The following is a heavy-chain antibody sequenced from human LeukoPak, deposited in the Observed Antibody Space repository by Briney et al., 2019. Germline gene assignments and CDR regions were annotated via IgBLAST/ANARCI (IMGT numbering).Heavy chain of an antibody. V-gene: IGHV3-23*01. J-gene: IGHJ4*02. D-gene: IGHD2-15*01. CDR2: ISGSGGST. CDR1: GFTFSSYA. CDR3: AKVTSDIVVVVTATAFDY. Sequence: GSLRLSCAASGFTFSSYAMSWVRQAPGKGLAWVSAISGSGGSTYYADSVKGRFTISRDNSKNTLCLQMNSLRAEDTAVYYCAKVTSDIVVVVTATAFDYWGQGTLVTVSS.